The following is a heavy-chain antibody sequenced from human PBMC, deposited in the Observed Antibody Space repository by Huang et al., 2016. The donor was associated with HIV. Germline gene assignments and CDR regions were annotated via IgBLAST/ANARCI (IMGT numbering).Heavy chain of an antibody. CDR1: GFILSNYG. Sequence: VQLIESGGGVVQPGKSLRLSCATSGFILSNYGMNWVRQASGKGLKWVAFIRNDGMKKNYADAVRGRFTVGRDNGNNTLFLQMRSLGVDDTAVYYCARGDYYDSSGYHPGYFDYWGQGILVTISS. J-gene: IGHJ4*02. CDR2: IRNDGMKK. CDR3: ARGDYYDSSGYHPGYFDY. V-gene: IGHV3-33*04. D-gene: IGHD3-22*01.